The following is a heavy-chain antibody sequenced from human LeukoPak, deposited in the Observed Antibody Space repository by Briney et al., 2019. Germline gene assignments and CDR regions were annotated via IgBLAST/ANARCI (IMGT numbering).Heavy chain of an antibody. CDR3: VRLFLFDCRDYYPDY. V-gene: IGHV3-72*01. CDR1: GFTFSDHY. J-gene: IGHJ4*02. D-gene: IGHD2-21*01. Sequence: GGSLRLSCAASGFTFSDHYTDWVRQAPGKGLEWVGRTRNKVYSYTTEYAASVKGRFTISRDASKNSVYLQMSSLKTEDTAVYYCVRLFLFDCRDYYPDYWGQGTLVTVSS. CDR2: TRNKVYSYTT.